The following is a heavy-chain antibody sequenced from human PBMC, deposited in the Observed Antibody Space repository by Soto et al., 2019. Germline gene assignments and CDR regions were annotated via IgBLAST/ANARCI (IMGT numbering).Heavy chain of an antibody. Sequence: EVQLLESGGGLVQPGGSLRLSCAASGFTFSSFGMNWVRQAPGKGLEWVSLISDSGGSTYHADSVKGRFTISRDNSKNTLYLQMNSLRAEDTAVYYCAKADTITNLYNFDFWGQGTLVTVSS. V-gene: IGHV3-23*01. CDR3: AKADTITNLYNFDF. CDR2: ISDSGGST. J-gene: IGHJ4*02. D-gene: IGHD4-4*01. CDR1: GFTFSSFG.